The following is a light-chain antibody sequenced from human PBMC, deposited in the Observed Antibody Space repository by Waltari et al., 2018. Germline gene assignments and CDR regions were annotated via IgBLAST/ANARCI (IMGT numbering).Light chain of an antibody. CDR1: QSVSGSY. Sequence: EIVLTQSPGTLSLSPGERATLSCRASQSVSGSYLAWHQQKPGQSPRLVVYGASISATGIPDRFSGSGSGTDFTLTISRLEPEDFAVYYCQQYGSTPTTFGQGTKVEIK. CDR3: QQYGSTPTT. J-gene: IGKJ1*01. V-gene: IGKV3-20*01. CDR2: GAS.